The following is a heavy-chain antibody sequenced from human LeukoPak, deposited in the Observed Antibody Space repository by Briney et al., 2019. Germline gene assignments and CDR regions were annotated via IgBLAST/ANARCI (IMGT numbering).Heavy chain of an antibody. D-gene: IGHD1-26*01. CDR2: INPNSGGT. CDR1: GYTFTGFY. CDR3: AREYRGRIVGATSWFDP. Sequence: ASVKVSCKASGYTFTGFYMRWVRQAPGQGLEWMGWINPNSGGTKYAQKFQGRVTMTTDTSTSTAYMELSRLRSDDTAVYSCAREYRGRIVGATSWFDPWGQGTLVTVSS. J-gene: IGHJ5*02. V-gene: IGHV1-2*02.